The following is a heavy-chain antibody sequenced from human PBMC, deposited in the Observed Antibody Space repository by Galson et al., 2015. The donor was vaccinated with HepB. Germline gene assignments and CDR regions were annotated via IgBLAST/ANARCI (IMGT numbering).Heavy chain of an antibody. V-gene: IGHV3-23*01. CDR1: GFTFSSYA. D-gene: IGHD3-22*01. CDR3: ARDLSPYYYDSSGYPYWYFDL. J-gene: IGHJ2*01. Sequence: SLRLSCAASGFTFSSYAMSWVRQAPGKGLEWVSAISGSGGSTYYADSVKGRFTISRDNAKNSLYLQMNSLRAEDTAVYYCARDLSPYYYDSSGYPYWYFDLWGRGTLVTVSS. CDR2: ISGSGGST.